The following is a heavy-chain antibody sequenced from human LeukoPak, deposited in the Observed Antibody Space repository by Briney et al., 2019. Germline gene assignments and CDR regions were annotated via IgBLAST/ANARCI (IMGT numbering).Heavy chain of an antibody. CDR1: GGSFSGYY. CDR2: INHSGST. V-gene: IGHV4-34*01. J-gene: IGHJ6*03. CDR3: ARHGRSSWYSTYYYYYMDV. D-gene: IGHD6-13*01. Sequence: NSSETLSLTCAVYGGSFSGYYWSWIRQPPGKGLEWIGEINHSGSTNYNPSLKSRVTISVDTSKNQFSLKLSSVTAADTAVYYCARHGRSSWYSTYYYYYMDVWGKGTTVTISS.